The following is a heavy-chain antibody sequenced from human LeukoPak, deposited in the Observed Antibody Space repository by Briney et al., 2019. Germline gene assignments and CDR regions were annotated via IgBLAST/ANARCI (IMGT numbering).Heavy chain of an antibody. J-gene: IGHJ5*02. CDR2: INPRGTAT. CDR3: ARDTSEGDYAWWFDP. CDR1: GYSFTSHY. V-gene: IGHV1-46*01. Sequence: EASVKVSCKASGYSFTSHYMHWVRQAPGQGLEWMGLINPRGTATRYAESLQGRLTLTRDLSTSTDYMELSSLRSDDTAVYFCARDTSEGDYAWWFDPWGQGTLVTVAS. D-gene: IGHD3-16*01.